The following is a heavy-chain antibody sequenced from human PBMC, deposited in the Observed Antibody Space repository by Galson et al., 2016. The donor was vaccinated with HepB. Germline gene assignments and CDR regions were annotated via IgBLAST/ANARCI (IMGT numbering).Heavy chain of an antibody. J-gene: IGHJ3*01. V-gene: IGHV3-7*01. CDR2: IKQDGSET. Sequence: SLRLSCAASGLTFSDYWMVWVRQVPGKGLQWVASIKQDGSETYYVDSVKGRFTISRDNAKNSLYLQMNSLRADDAAVYYRTRGPPPHCTRTSCSMGTFEVWGQGTMVTVSS. CDR3: TRGPPPHCTRTSCSMGTFEV. CDR1: GLTFSDYW. D-gene: IGHD2-2*01.